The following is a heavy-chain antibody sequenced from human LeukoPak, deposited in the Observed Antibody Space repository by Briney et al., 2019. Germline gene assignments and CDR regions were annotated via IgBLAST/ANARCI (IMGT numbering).Heavy chain of an antibody. CDR1: GYTFTGYY. CDR3: ARYSVSYSSSWHYYFDY. V-gene: IGHV1-18*04. CDR2: ISTYNGNT. J-gene: IGHJ4*02. D-gene: IGHD6-13*01. Sequence: ASVKVSCKASGYTFTGYYIHWVRQAPGQGLEWMGWISTYNGNTNYAQKFQDRVTMTTDTSTSTAYMELRSLRSDDTAVYYCARYSVSYSSSWHYYFDYWGQGTLVTVSS.